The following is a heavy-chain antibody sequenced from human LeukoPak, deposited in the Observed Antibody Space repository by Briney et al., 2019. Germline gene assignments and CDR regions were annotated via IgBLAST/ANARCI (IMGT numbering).Heavy chain of an antibody. CDR2: INSDVSTT. D-gene: IGHD1-26*01. Sequence: GGSLRLSCAASGFTSSAYWMHWVRQVPGKGLVWVSRINSDVSTTNYAHSVKGRFTISRDNAKNTIYLQMNSLRAEDTAVYYCARYGRYRAFDIWGPGTVVTVSS. J-gene: IGHJ3*02. V-gene: IGHV3-74*01. CDR3: ARYGRYRAFDI. CDR1: GFTSSAYW.